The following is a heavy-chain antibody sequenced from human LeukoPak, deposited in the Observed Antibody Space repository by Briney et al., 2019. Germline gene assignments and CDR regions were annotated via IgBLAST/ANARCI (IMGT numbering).Heavy chain of an antibody. CDR3: ARFGPYDFWSGYYLSNWFDP. CDR1: GGSISSYY. Sequence: SETLSLTCTVSGGSISSYYWSWIRQPPGKGLEWIGYIYYSGSTNYNPSLKSRVTIPVDTSKNQFSLKLSSVTAADTAVYYCARFGPYDFWSGYYLSNWFDPWGQGTLVTVSS. J-gene: IGHJ5*02. D-gene: IGHD3-3*01. V-gene: IGHV4-59*01. CDR2: IYYSGST.